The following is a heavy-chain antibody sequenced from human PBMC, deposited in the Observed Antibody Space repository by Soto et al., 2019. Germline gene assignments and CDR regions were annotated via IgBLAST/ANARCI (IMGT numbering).Heavy chain of an antibody. Sequence: SXVSLRLSCAASGFTFSSYSMNGVRQAPGKGLEWVSSISSSSSYIYYADSVKGRFTISRDNAKNSLYLQMNSLRAEDTAVYYCASDRGAYYDSDLFDPWGQGILVTVSS. CDR3: ASDRGAYYDSDLFDP. CDR1: GFTFSSYS. CDR2: ISSSSSYI. D-gene: IGHD3-22*01. V-gene: IGHV3-21*01. J-gene: IGHJ5*02.